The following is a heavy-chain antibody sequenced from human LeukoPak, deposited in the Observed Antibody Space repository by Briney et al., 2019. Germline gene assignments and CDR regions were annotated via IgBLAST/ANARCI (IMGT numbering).Heavy chain of an antibody. CDR1: GGSFSGFY. CDR2: INHSGST. D-gene: IGHD2-2*01. V-gene: IGHV4-34*01. Sequence: SETLSLTCGVSGGSFSGFYWSWIRQPPGKGLEWIGDINHSGSTNYNPSLKSRVSISVDTSKNQFSLKLSSVTAADTSLYHCARGAVGYCSSTSCREVLSWFDLWGQGTLVTVSS. CDR3: ARGAVGYCSSTSCREVLSWFDL. J-gene: IGHJ5*02.